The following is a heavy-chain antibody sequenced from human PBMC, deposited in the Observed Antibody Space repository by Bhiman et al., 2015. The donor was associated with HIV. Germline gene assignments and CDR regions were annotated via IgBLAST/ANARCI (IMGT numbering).Heavy chain of an antibody. CDR3: AKDRAAAAWGVSYYGMDV. Sequence: QVQLVESGGGVVQPGGSLRVSCAASGFTFSSYGMHWVRQAPGKGLESVSFIRYDGSNKYYADSVKGRFTISRDNSKNTLYLQMNSLRTEDTAVYYCAKDRAAAAWGVSYYGMDVWGRGTTVTVSS. J-gene: IGHJ6*02. CDR2: IRYDGSNK. V-gene: IGHV3-30*02. D-gene: IGHD6-13*01. CDR1: GFTFSSYG.